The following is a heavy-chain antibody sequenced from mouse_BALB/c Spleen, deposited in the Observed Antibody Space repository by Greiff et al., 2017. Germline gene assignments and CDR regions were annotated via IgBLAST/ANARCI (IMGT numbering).Heavy chain of an antibody. CDR2: INPSSGYT. V-gene: IGHV1-4*01. D-gene: IGHD1-1*01. Sequence: VQLQQSGAELARPGASVKMSCKASGYTFTSYTMHWVKQRPGQGLEWIGYINPSSGYTNYNQKFKDKATLTADKSSSTAYMQLSSLTSEDSAVYYCARSDRGSSLYYAMDYWGQGTSVTVSS. CDR3: ARSDRGSSLYYAMDY. J-gene: IGHJ4*01. CDR1: GYTFTSYT.